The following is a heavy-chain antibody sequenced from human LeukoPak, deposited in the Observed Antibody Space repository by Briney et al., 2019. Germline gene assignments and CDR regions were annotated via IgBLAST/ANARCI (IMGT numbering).Heavy chain of an antibody. CDR1: GFTFSSYA. D-gene: IGHD2-15*01. J-gene: IGHJ3*02. V-gene: IGHV3-23*01. CDR3: AKHCSGGSCYSGVAFDI. CDR2: ISGSGGST. Sequence: PGGSLRLSCAASGFTFSSYAMSWVRQAPGKGLEWVSAISGSGGSTYYADSVKGRFTISRDNSKNTLYLQMNSLRAEDTAVYYCAKHCSGGSCYSGVAFDIWGQGTMVTVSS.